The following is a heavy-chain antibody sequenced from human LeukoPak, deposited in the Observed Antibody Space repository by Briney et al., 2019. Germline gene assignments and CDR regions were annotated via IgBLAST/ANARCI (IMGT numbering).Heavy chain of an antibody. V-gene: IGHV3-30*02. CDR2: IRYDGSNK. CDR3: LLGNFDY. J-gene: IGHJ4*02. Sequence: PGGSLRLSCAASGFTFSSYGMHWVRQAPGKGLEWVAFIRYDGSNKYYADSVKGRFTISGDNSKNTLYLQMNSLRAEDTAVYYCLLGNFDYWGQGTLVTVSS. CDR1: GFTFSSYG. D-gene: IGHD3-16*01.